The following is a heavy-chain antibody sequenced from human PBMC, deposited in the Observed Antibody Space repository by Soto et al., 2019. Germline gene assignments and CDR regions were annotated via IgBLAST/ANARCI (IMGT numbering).Heavy chain of an antibody. D-gene: IGHD3-3*01. Sequence: PGGSLRLSCAGSEFTFNNYPMTWVRQTPGKGLAWVAGISGPGGRTYYADSVKGRFTISRVNSKNTLFLQMNGLRGEDTAVYYCAKVESYDFWGAYDYYDYSHYGMDVWGQGTTVTVSS. V-gene: IGHV3-23*01. J-gene: IGHJ6*02. CDR1: EFTFNNYP. CDR3: AKVESYDFWGAYDYYDYSHYGMDV. CDR2: ISGPGGRT.